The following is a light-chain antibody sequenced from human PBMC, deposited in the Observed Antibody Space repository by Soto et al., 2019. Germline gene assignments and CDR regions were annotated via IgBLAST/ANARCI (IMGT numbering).Light chain of an antibody. V-gene: IGKV3-15*01. CDR3: EQYHSYPYT. J-gene: IGKJ2*01. CDR1: QGVSRK. Sequence: DIVMTQSPATLSVAPGERVTFSCRASQGVSRKLAWYQHKPGQAPRLLISGASTGATGIPARFSGSGSGTEFTLTINGLQPDDFATYYCEQYHSYPYTFGQGTKVEIK. CDR2: GAS.